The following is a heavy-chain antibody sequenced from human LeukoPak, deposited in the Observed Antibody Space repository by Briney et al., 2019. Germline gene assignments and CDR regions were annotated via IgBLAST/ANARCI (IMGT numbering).Heavy chain of an antibody. CDR1: GDSITSPTYY. J-gene: IGHJ4*02. Sequence: PSETLSLTCAVSGDSITSPTYYWSWFRQPAGKGLEWIGHIYTTGKNDYNPSLKSRVTISVDTSKNQFSLKLSSVTAADTAVYYCARVGYSYGYILDYWGQGTLVTVSS. CDR3: ARVGYSYGYILDY. CDR2: IYTTGKN. D-gene: IGHD5-18*01. V-gene: IGHV4-61*09.